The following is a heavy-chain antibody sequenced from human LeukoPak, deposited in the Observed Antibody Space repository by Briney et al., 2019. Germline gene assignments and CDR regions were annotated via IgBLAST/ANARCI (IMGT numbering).Heavy chain of an antibody. CDR2: MNPNSGNT. J-gene: IGHJ5*02. V-gene: IGHV1-8*01. D-gene: IGHD3-3*01. CDR1: GYTFTSYD. CDR3: ARGRSITIFGVVNNWFDP. Sequence: ASVKVSCKASGYTFTSYDINWVRQATGQGLEWMGWMNPNSGNTGYAQKFQGRVTMTRNTSISTAYMELSSLRSEDTAVCYCARGRSITIFGVVNNWFDPWGQGTLVTVSS.